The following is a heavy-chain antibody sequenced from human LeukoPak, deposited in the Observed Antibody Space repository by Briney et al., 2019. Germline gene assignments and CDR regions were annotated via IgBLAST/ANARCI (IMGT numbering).Heavy chain of an antibody. Sequence: NPSETLSLTCTVSGGSISSYYWSWIRQPPGKGLEWIGCVYYSGRTNYNPSLKSRVTISVDTSKNQFSLKLSSVTAADTAVYYCARTFSESYYYYGMDVWGQGTTVTVSS. CDR3: ARTFSESYYYYGMDV. CDR2: VYYSGRT. D-gene: IGHD1-26*01. CDR1: GGSISSYY. V-gene: IGHV4-59*01. J-gene: IGHJ6*02.